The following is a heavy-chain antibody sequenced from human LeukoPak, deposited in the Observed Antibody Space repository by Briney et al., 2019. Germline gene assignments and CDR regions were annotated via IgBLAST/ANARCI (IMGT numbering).Heavy chain of an antibody. CDR1: GGSISSGGYY. V-gene: IGHV4-30-2*01. CDR3: ARDGIAARLDAFDI. D-gene: IGHD6-6*01. Sequence: SETPSLTCTVSGGSISSGGYYWSWIRQPPGKGLEWIGYIYHSGSTYYNPSLKSRVTISVDRSKNQFSLKLSSVTAADTAVYYCARDGIAARLDAFDIWGQGTMITVSS. J-gene: IGHJ3*02. CDR2: IYHSGST.